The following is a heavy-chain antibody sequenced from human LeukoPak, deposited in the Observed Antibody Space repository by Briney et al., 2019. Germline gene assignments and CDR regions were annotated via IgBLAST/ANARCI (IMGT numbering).Heavy chain of an antibody. D-gene: IGHD6-25*01. V-gene: IGHV1-8*01. CDR3: ARAAAETDFDY. J-gene: IGHJ4*02. CDR1: GYTFTSYD. Sequence: ASVRVSSKASGYTFTSYDTNWVRQAPGQGLEWMGWMNPNSGNTGYAQKFQGRVSMTRNTSISTAYMELSSLRSEDTAVYYCARAAAETDFDYWGQGTLVTVSS. CDR2: MNPNSGNT.